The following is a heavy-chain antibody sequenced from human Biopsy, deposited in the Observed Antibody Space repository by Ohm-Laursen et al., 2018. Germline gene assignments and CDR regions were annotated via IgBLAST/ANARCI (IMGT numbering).Heavy chain of an antibody. CDR1: GFTFGSYG. Sequence: SLRLSCTASGFTFGSYGMHWVRQAPGKGLEWLAVITFDGSGEYYADSLQGRFTISRDNHKNTVDLQMNTLRPEDTAVYFCARDGKRWDYTTYFSWHFNLWGRGTLVTVSS. CDR3: ARDGKRWDYTTYFSWHFNL. J-gene: IGHJ2*01. CDR2: ITFDGSGE. D-gene: IGHD4-11*01. V-gene: IGHV3-30*03.